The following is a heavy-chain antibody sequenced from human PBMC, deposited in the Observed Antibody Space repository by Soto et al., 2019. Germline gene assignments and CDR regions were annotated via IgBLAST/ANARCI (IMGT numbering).Heavy chain of an antibody. J-gene: IGHJ4*02. CDR2: IATKANSYAT. D-gene: IGHD5-18*01. Sequence: EVQLVESGGGLVQPGGSLKLSCAASGFTLSDSPIHWVRQASGKGLEWVARIATKANSYATLYAASVKGRFTISRDDSKSTAYLQMNSLKTEDTAVYYCTRHLVDTSLVLWGQGTLVTVSS. CDR1: GFTLSDSP. V-gene: IGHV3-73*01. CDR3: TRHLVDTSLVL.